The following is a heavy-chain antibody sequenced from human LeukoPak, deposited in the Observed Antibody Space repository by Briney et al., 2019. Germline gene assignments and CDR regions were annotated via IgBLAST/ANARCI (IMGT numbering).Heavy chain of an antibody. D-gene: IGHD4-17*01. J-gene: IGHJ4*02. V-gene: IGHV3-11*01. Sequence: PGGSLRLSCAASGFTFSDYNMRWIRQAPGKGLEWVSSISRSGSTKYYADSVKGRFTISRDDSKNTVFLQMNSLKTEDAAVYYCARDDTTVMYAFDYWGQGTLVTVSS. CDR1: GFTFSDYN. CDR2: ISRSGSTK. CDR3: ARDDTTVMYAFDY.